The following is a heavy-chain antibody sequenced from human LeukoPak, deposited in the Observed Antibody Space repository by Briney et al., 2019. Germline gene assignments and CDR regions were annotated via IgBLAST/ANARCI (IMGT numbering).Heavy chain of an antibody. V-gene: IGHV3-21*01. Sequence: PGGSLRLSCAASGFTFSSYSMNWVRQAPGKGLEWVSSISSSSSYIYYADSVKGRFTISRDNAKNSLYLQMNSLRAEDTAVYYCARDKGRQLLEWLKEGCYMDVWGKGTTVTVSS. J-gene: IGHJ6*03. CDR2: ISSSSSYI. CDR3: ARDKGRQLLEWLKEGCYMDV. CDR1: GFTFSSYS. D-gene: IGHD3-3*01.